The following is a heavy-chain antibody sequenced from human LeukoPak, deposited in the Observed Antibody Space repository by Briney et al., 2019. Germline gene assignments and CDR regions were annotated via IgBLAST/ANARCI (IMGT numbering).Heavy chain of an antibody. CDR1: GLTFSRYA. CDR3: ARAVTTVDY. Sequence: GGSLRLSCAASGLTFSRYAMSWVRQAPGKGLEWVSTISGSGNSTYYADSVKGRFTISRDNAKNSLYLQMNSLRAEDTAVYYCARAVTTVDYWGQGTLVTVSS. CDR2: ISGSGNST. D-gene: IGHD4-17*01. V-gene: IGHV3-23*01. J-gene: IGHJ4*02.